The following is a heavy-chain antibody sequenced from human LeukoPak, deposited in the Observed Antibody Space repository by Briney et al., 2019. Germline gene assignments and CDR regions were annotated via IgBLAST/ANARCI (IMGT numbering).Heavy chain of an antibody. D-gene: IGHD3-9*01. CDR1: GYTFTGYY. Sequence: GASVKVSCKTSGYTFTGYYIHWVRQAPGQGLAWMGWFNPNSGGTNYAQKFQGRVTMTTDTSITTAYKDLSRLISDDTAVYYCATSRYDVLTGSPDSWGQGTLVTVSS. J-gene: IGHJ4*02. CDR2: FNPNSGGT. CDR3: ATSRYDVLTGSPDS. V-gene: IGHV1-2*02.